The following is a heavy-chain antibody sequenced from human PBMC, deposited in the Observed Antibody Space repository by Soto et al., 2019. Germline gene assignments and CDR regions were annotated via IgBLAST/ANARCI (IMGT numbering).Heavy chain of an antibody. J-gene: IGHJ6*02. D-gene: IGHD3-3*01. Sequence: SVKVSCKASGGTFSSYAISWVRQAPGQGLEWMGGIIPIFGTPNYAQKFQGRVTITADESTSTAYMELSSLRSEDTAVYYCARKSAIFGVGPIPPYYYGMDVWGQGTTVTVSS. CDR3: ARKSAIFGVGPIPPYYYGMDV. CDR2: IIPIFGTP. CDR1: GGTFSSYA. V-gene: IGHV1-69*13.